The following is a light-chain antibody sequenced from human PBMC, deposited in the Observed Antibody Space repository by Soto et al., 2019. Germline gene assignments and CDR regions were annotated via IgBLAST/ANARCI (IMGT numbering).Light chain of an antibody. Sequence: EIVLTQSPGTLSLSPGERATLSCSASQSVSSSYLAWYQQKPGQAPRLLIYGASSRATGIPDRFSGSGSGTDFTLTISRLEPEDLAVYYCQQYGSSPLWTFGQGTKVEIK. CDR1: QSVSSSY. V-gene: IGKV3-20*01. CDR2: GAS. J-gene: IGKJ1*01. CDR3: QQYGSSPLWT.